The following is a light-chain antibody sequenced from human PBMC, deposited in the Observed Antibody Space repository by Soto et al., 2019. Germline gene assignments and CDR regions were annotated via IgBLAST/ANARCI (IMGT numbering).Light chain of an antibody. J-gene: IGKJ4*01. CDR3: HKRNNRREIT. Sequence: EIVLTQSPATLSWSPGERATLSCRASQSVSSYLAWYQQKPGQSPRLLIYDASNRATGIPARFSGSGSGTDLTLTISSLEPEDFAVYYSHKRNNRREITSGGGTKMEMK. V-gene: IGKV3-11*01. CDR1: QSVSSY. CDR2: DAS.